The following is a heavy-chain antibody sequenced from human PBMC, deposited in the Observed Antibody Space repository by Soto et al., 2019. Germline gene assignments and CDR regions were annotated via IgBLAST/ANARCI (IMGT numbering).Heavy chain of an antibody. V-gene: IGHV5-51*01. CDR3: ARLQRGKVESIGQAAAGEAFDI. D-gene: IGHD6-13*01. J-gene: IGHJ3*02. Sequence: PGESLKISCKGSGYSFTSYWIGWVRQMPGKGLEWMGIIYPGDSDTRYSPSFQGQVTISADKSISTAYLQWSSLKASETAMYYCARLQRGKVESIGQAAAGEAFDIWGRGTMVTVSS. CDR2: IYPGDSDT. CDR1: GYSFTSYW.